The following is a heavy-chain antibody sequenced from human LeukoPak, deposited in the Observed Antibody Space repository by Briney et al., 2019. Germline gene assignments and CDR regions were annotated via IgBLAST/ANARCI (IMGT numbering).Heavy chain of an antibody. Sequence: SETLSLTCTVSGGSISSSIYYWGWIHQPPGKGLEWIGSIYYSGSTYYNPSLKSRVTISVDTSKNQFSLKLSSVTAADTAVYYCARHSTSDYDFWSGYPDCFDYWGQGTLVSVSS. V-gene: IGHV4-39*01. D-gene: IGHD3-3*01. J-gene: IGHJ4*02. CDR2: IYYSGST. CDR1: GGSISSSIYY. CDR3: ARHSTSDYDFWSGYPDCFDY.